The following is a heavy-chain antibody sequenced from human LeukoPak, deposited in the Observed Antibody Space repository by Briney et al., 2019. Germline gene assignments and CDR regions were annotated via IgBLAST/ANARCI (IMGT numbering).Heavy chain of an antibody. CDR3: AARGIVVVPAGDGMDV. J-gene: IGHJ6*02. CDR1: GFTFTSSA. V-gene: IGHV1-58*01. D-gene: IGHD2-2*01. CDR2: IVVGSGNT. Sequence: ASVKVSCKASGFTFTSSAVQWVRQARGQRLEWIGWIVVGSGNTNYAQKFQERVTITRDMSTSTAYMELSSLRSEDTAVYYCAARGIVVVPAGDGMDVWGQGTTVIVSS.